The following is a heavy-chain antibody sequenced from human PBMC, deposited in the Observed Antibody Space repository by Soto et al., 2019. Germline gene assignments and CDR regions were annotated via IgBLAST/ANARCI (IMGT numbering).Heavy chain of an antibody. CDR1: GGTFSSYS. D-gene: IGHD1-26*01. J-gene: IGHJ4*02. V-gene: IGHV1-69*01. Sequence: QVQMVQSGAEVKKPGSSVKVSCKASGGTFSSYSINWVRQAPGQGLEWMGEIIPIFGTANYAQKFQGRVTITADESTSTAYMELSSLRSEDTAVYYCARDGGRHSGGMDYWGQGTLVTVSS. CDR2: IIPIFGTA. CDR3: ARDGGRHSGGMDY.